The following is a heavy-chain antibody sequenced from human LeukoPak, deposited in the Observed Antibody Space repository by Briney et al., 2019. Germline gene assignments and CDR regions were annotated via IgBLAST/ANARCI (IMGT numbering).Heavy chain of an antibody. CDR1: GYTFIGYY. D-gene: IGHD5-12*01. V-gene: IGHV1-2*02. Sequence: ASAKVSCKASGYTFIGYYMHWVRQAPGQGLEWMGWINPNSGGTNYAQKFQGRVTMTRDTSISTAYMELSRLRSDDTAVYYCARSSYGYDLGYWGQGTLVTVSS. J-gene: IGHJ4*02. CDR3: ARSSYGYDLGY. CDR2: INPNSGGT.